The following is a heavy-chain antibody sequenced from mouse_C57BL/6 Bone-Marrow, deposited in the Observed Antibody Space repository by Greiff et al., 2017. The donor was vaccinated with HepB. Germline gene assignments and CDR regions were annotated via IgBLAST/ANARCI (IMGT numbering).Heavy chain of an antibody. J-gene: IGHJ4*01. V-gene: IGHV5-4*03. CDR2: ISDGGSYT. Sequence: EVKLQESGGGLVKPGGSLKLSCAASGFTFSSYAMSWVRQTPEKRLEWVATISDGGSYTYYPDNVKGRFTISRDNAKNNLYLQMSHLKSEDTAMYYCASPPYPYAMDYWGQGTSVTVSS. CDR1: GFTFSSYA. CDR3: ASPPYPYAMDY.